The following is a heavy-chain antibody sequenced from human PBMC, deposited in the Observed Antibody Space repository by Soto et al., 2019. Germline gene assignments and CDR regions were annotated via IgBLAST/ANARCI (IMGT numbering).Heavy chain of an antibody. Sequence: SVKVSCKASGGTFSSYTISWVRQAPGQGLEWMGRIIPILGIANYAQKFQGRVTITADKSTSTAYMELSSLRSEDTAVYFCARDAGLSGSGSFDPNYYYYGMYVWG. CDR1: GGTFSSYT. J-gene: IGHJ6*02. CDR3: ARDAGLSGSGSFDPNYYYYGMYV. CDR2: IIPILGIA. D-gene: IGHD3-10*01. V-gene: IGHV1-69*04.